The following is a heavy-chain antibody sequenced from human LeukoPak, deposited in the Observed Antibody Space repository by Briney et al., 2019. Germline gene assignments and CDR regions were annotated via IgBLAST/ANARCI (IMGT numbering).Heavy chain of an antibody. CDR1: GGSLSSYF. V-gene: IGHV4-59*12. CDR3: ARSRGGFGDYGSWFDP. Sequence: SETLSLTCTVSGGSLSSYFWSLIRQPPGTGLELIGYIHNSATTNCNPSLKSRVTISLDTAKNQFSLKLTSVTAADTAVYFCARSRGGFGDYGSWFDPWGQGTLVTVSS. CDR2: IHNSATT. D-gene: IGHD4-17*01. J-gene: IGHJ5*02.